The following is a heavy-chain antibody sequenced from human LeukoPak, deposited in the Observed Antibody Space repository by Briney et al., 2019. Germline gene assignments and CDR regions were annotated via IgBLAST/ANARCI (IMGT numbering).Heavy chain of an antibody. V-gene: IGHV4-59*03. Sequence: KPSETLSLTCAVSGTSTSRYYWSWIRQVPGKGLEWIGYIYYSGSTTYNPSLKSRVTFSLDTSKNQFSLKLTSLTAADTAVYYCATYDRSDGYKLDYWGQGTLVTVSS. CDR1: GTSTSRYY. J-gene: IGHJ4*02. D-gene: IGHD5-24*01. CDR3: ATYDRSDGYKLDY. CDR2: IYYSGST.